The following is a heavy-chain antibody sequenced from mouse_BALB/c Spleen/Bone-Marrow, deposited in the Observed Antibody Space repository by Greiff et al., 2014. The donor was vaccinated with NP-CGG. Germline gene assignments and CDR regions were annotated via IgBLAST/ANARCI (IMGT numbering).Heavy chain of an antibody. Sequence: VNVVESGPGLVAPSQSLSITCTVSGFSLTSYGVHWVRQPPGKGLEWLGVIWAGGSTNYNSALMSRLSISKDNSKSQVFLKMNSLQTDDTAMYYCARYGNYAMDYWGQGTSVTVSS. CDR2: IWAGGST. CDR1: GFSLTSYG. CDR3: ARYGNYAMDY. V-gene: IGHV2-9*02. D-gene: IGHD2-1*01. J-gene: IGHJ4*01.